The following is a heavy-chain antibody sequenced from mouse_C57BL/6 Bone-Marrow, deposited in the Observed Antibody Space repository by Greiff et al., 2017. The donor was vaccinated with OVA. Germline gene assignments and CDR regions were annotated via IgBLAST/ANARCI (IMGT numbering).Heavy chain of an antibody. CDR1: GFTFSDYY. CDR3: AKHPFDY. J-gene: IGHJ2*01. CDR2: ISNGGGST. Sequence: DVHLVESGGGLVQPGGSLKLSCAASGFTFSDYYMYWVRQTPEKRLEWVAYISNGGGSTYYPDTVKGRFTISRDNAKNTLYLQMSRLKSEDTAMYYCAKHPFDYWGQGTTLTVAS. V-gene: IGHV5-12*01.